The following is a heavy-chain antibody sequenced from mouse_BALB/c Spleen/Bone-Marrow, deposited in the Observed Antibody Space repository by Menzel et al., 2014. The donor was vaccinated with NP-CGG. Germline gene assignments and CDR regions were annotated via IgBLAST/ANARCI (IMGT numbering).Heavy chain of an antibody. CDR1: GFSLTSYG. V-gene: IGHV2-4*02. CDR3: VRKGYGNYDYAMDY. D-gene: IGHD2-10*02. Sequence: VQLVESGPGLVQPSQSLSITCTVSGFSLTSYGVHWVRQPPGKGLEWLGVIWSGGSTDYNAAFISRLSISKDNSKSQVFFKMNSLQADDTAIYYCVRKGYGNYDYAMDYWGQGTPFPVPS. J-gene: IGHJ4*01. CDR2: IWSGGST.